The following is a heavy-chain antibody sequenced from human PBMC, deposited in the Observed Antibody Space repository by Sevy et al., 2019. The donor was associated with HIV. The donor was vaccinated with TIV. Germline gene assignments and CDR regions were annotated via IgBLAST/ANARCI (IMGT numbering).Heavy chain of an antibody. D-gene: IGHD3-10*01. V-gene: IGHV3-30*18. CDR1: GFTFSSYG. J-gene: IGHJ3*02. CDR2: ISYDGSNK. CDR3: AKGMGAGVNEAFDI. Sequence: GGSLRLSCAASGFTFSSYGMHWVRQAPGKGLEWVAVISYDGSNKHYADSVKGRFTISRDNSKNTLYLQLNSLRTEDTAVYYCAKGMGAGVNEAFDIWGQGTMVTVSS.